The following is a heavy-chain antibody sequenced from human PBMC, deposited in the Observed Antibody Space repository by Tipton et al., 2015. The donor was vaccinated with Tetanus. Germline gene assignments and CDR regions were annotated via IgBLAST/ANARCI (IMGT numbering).Heavy chain of an antibody. Sequence: SLRLSCATSGLIFKNAWMNWVRQAPGKGLEWVGRIKRKADGGETDYSAHVKDRSSITRDHSKDTLFLQMNRLKTEDTAVYYGATSGRVGSGYRVDYGGRGTLVVVSS. CDR2: IKRKADGGET. D-gene: IGHD3-9*01. J-gene: IGHJ4*02. V-gene: IGHV3-15*07. CDR3: ATSGRVGSGYRVDY. CDR1: GLIFKNAW.